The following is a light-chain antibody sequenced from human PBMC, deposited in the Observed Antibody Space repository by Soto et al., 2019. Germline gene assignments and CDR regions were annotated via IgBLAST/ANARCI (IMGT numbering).Light chain of an antibody. V-gene: IGLV1-44*01. Sequence: QSVLTQPPSASGTPGQRVSISCSGGSSNIGTNTVNWYQHLPGTAPKLLIFSNDERPSGVPDRFSGSKSGTSASLAISGLQSDDEADYYCQSYDSSLSGSVFGGGTKLTVL. CDR3: QSYDSSLSGSV. J-gene: IGLJ2*01. CDR1: SSNIGTNT. CDR2: SND.